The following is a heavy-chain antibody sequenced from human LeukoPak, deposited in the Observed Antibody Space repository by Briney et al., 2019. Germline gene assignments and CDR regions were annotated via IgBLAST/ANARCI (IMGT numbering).Heavy chain of an antibody. CDR2: VHLDGRT. D-gene: IGHD3-3*01. Sequence: PSGTLSLTCGVSGGSVNNTNWWTWVRQPPGKGLEWIGEVHLDGRTNYNPSLESRLTMSVDVSENQVSLKLTSVTAADTAVYYCAREGGFYRPLDYSGQGTLVTVSS. CDR1: GGSVNNTNW. CDR3: AREGGFYRPLDY. V-gene: IGHV4-4*02. J-gene: IGHJ4*02.